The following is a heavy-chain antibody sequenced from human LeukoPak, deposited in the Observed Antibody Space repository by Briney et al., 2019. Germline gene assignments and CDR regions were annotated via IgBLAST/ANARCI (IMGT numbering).Heavy chain of an antibody. D-gene: IGHD1-26*01. J-gene: IGHJ4*02. CDR1: GYTFTGNF. CDR2: INPSTGGT. CDR3: ARHPYSGSYHFDY. V-gene: IGHV1-2*02. Sequence: ASVKVSCKASGYTFTGNFINWVRQAPGQGLEWMGWINPSTGGTNYAQNFQGRVTMTRDTSISTAYMELSRLTSDDTAVYYCARHPYSGSYHFDYWGQGTLVTVSS.